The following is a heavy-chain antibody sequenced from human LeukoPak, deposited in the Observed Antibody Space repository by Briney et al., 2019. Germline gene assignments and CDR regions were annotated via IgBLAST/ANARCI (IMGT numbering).Heavy chain of an antibody. CDR3: ARVGVVPAADFDY. CDR1: GYTFTSYD. D-gene: IGHD2-2*01. V-gene: IGHV1-8*03. Sequence: ASVKVSCMASGYTFTSYDINWVRQATGQGLGWMGWMNPNSGNTGYAQKFQGRVTITRNTSISTACMELSSLRSEDTAVYYCARVGVVPAADFDYWGQGTLVTVSS. CDR2: MNPNSGNT. J-gene: IGHJ4*02.